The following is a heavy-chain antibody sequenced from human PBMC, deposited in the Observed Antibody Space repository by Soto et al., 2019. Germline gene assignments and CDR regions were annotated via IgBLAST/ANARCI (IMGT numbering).Heavy chain of an antibody. CDR3: ARDRGGYDRLYYYHGMDV. V-gene: IGHV3-11*06. CDR2: ISSSIGST. D-gene: IGHD5-12*01. CDR1: GFTFSDYY. J-gene: IGHJ6*02. Sequence: GGSLRLSCAASGFTFSDYYMSWIRQAPGKGLEYISYISSSIGSTNYADSVKGRFTISRDNAKNSLYLQMSSLRAEDTAVYYCARDRGGYDRLYYYHGMDVWGQGTPVTVSS.